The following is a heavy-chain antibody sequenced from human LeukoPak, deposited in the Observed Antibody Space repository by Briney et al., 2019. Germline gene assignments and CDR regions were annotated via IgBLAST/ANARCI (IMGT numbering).Heavy chain of an antibody. Sequence: SQTLSLTCTVSGGAISSYYWSWIRQPPGKGLEWIGYIYYSGTTNYNPSLKSRVTISVDTSKNQFSLKLSSVTAADTAVYYCARGVYIAAAQYGYWGQGTLVSVSS. CDR1: GGAISSYY. CDR3: ARGVYIAAAQYGY. D-gene: IGHD6-13*01. J-gene: IGHJ4*02. CDR2: IYYSGTT. V-gene: IGHV4-59*01.